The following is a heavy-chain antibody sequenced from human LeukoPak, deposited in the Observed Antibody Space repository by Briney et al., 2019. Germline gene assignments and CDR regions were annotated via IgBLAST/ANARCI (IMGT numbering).Heavy chain of an antibody. V-gene: IGHV4-34*01. CDR3: TRSGLTGMRKYARADYYYYGMDV. CDR1: GGSFSGYL. D-gene: IGHD6-13*01. Sequence: SETLSLTCTVSGGSFSGYLWSWLRQSPGKGLEWIGEINYNGEITNYNPSLKSRLTMSVDTSKNQFPLKLTSVTAADTAVYYCTRSGLTGMRKYARADYYYYGMDVWGQGTAVTVSS. J-gene: IGHJ6*02. CDR2: INYNGEIT.